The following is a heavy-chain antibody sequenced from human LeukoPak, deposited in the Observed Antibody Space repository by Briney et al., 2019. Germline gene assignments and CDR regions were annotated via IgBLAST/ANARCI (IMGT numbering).Heavy chain of an antibody. CDR1: GGSMNTYY. CDR2: VHTSVGP. Sequence: SETLSLTCTVSGGSMNTYYWTWIRQTAGGELEWLGRVHTSVGPAYNPSLRSRLTMSADTSKNQVSLKLTSVRAADTAVYFCAREMDQGNSHGHVLGIWGQGISVIVSS. D-gene: IGHD5-18*01. J-gene: IGHJ4*02. V-gene: IGHV4-4*07. CDR3: AREMDQGNSHGHVLGI.